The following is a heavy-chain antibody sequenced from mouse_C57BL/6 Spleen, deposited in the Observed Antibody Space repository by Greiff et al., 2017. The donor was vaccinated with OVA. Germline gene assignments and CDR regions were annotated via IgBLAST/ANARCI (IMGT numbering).Heavy chain of an antibody. D-gene: IGHD1-1*01. CDR1: GYAFSSSW. J-gene: IGHJ2*01. CDR3: ARRITTVVAYYFDY. CDR2: IYPGDGDT. Sequence: QVQLQQSGPELVKPGASVKISCKASGYAFSSSWMTWVKQRPGTGLEWIGRIYPGDGDTNYNGKFKGKATLTADKSSSTAYMQLSSLTSEDSAVYFCARRITTVVAYYFDYWGQGTTLTVSS. V-gene: IGHV1-82*01.